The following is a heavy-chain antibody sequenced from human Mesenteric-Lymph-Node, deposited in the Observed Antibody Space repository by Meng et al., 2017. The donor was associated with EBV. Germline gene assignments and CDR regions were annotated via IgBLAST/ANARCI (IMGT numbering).Heavy chain of an antibody. V-gene: IGHV4-61*01. CDR2: VYYTGST. D-gene: IGHD6-13*01. J-gene: IGHJ5*02. CDR1: GGSVSSGSFY. Sequence: QVRLQESGPGLVKPSETLSLTCTVPGGSVSSGSFYWSWIRQPPGKGLEWIGHVYYTGSTNYNPSLKSRVTISLDTSKNQFSLKLNSVTAADTAVYYCARQYSSSWYGWFDPWGQGTLVTVSS. CDR3: ARQYSSSWYGWFDP.